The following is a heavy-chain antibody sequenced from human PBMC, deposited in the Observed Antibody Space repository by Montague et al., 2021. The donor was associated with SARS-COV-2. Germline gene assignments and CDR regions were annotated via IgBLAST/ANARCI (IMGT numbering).Heavy chain of an antibody. CDR2: IHYSGST. D-gene: IGHD3-9*01. CDR3: ARSPTYYHILTGYFNGPNWFDP. CDR1: GGSISSSSYY. V-gene: IGHV4-39*01. Sequence: SETLSLTCAVSGGSISSSSYYWGWIRQPPGKGLEWIGSIHYSGSTYYNPSLKSRVSISVDTSKNQFSLKLSSVTAADTAVCYCARSPTYYHILTGYFNGPNWFDPWGQGTLVTVSS. J-gene: IGHJ5*02.